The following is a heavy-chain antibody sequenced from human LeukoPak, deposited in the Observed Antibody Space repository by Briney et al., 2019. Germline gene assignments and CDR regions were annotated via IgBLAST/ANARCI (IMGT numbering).Heavy chain of an antibody. J-gene: IGHJ4*02. Sequence: SETLSLTCAVYGGSFSGYYWSWIRQPPGKGLEWIGEINHSGSTNYNPSLKSRVTISVDTSKNQFSLKLSSVTAADTAVYYCARGNFWSGYYSRQTDYWGQGTLVTASS. V-gene: IGHV4-34*01. CDR3: ARGNFWSGYYSRQTDY. D-gene: IGHD3-3*01. CDR2: INHSGST. CDR1: GGSFSGYY.